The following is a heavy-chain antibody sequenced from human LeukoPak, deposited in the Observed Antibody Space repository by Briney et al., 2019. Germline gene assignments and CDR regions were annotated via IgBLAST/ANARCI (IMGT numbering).Heavy chain of an antibody. CDR1: GGSISNYY. Sequence: SETLSLTCTVSGGSISNYYWSWIRQPAGKGLEWIGHIYTSESTNYNPSLKSRVTMSVDTSKKQFSLKLSSVTAADTAVYYCARAYVYDSSGYSVWGQGTLVTVSS. CDR2: IYTSEST. D-gene: IGHD3-22*01. V-gene: IGHV4-4*07. J-gene: IGHJ4*02. CDR3: ARAYVYDSSGYSV.